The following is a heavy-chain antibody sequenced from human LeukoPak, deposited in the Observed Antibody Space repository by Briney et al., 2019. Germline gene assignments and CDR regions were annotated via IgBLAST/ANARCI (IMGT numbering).Heavy chain of an antibody. CDR1: EFTFSTYN. CDR2: ISSSGTI. D-gene: IGHD4-23*01. V-gene: IGHV3-48*02. CDR3: AGDSPTTVVAPDY. Sequence: GGSLRLSCAASEFTFSTYNMNWIRQAPGKGLEWVSYISSSGTIYYADSVKGRFTVSRDNAKRSLYLQMNSLRDEDTAVYYCAGDSPTTVVAPDYWGQGTLVTVSS. J-gene: IGHJ4*02.